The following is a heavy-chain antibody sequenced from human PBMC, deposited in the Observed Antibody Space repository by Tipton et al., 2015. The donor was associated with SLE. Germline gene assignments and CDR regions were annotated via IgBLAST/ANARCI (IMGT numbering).Heavy chain of an antibody. V-gene: IGHV4-30-2*01. CDR1: GGSISSGGYS. CDR3: ARSVLRLNWFDP. J-gene: IGHJ5*02. CDR2: IFHSGST. D-gene: IGHD3-3*01. Sequence: TLSLTCAVSGGSISSGGYSWSWIRQPPERGLEWIGYIFHSGSTYYNPSLKSRVTISVDRSKNQFSLKLSSVTAADTAVYYCARSVLRLNWFDPRGQGALVPVSS.